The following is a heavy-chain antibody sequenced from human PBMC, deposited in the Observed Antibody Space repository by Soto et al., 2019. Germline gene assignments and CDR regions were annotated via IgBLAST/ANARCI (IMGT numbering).Heavy chain of an antibody. J-gene: IGHJ6*03. V-gene: IGHV1-18*01. CDR2: ISGFNGNT. CDR3: ARDRGVAPPVAGNTHYYYYMDV. CDR1: GYSFTNYG. Sequence: QDPLVQSGAEVKKPGASVTVSCKASGYSFTNYGITWVRQAPGQGLEWMGWISGFNGNTHYAQKLQGSVTMTTDASLSTAYMGLRSPRSDATAVYYCARDRGVAPPVAGNTHYYYYMDVWGKGTTVTVSS. D-gene: IGHD6-19*01.